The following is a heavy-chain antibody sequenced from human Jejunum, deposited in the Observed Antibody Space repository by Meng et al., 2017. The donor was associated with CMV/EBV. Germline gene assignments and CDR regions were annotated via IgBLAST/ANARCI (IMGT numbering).Heavy chain of an antibody. D-gene: IGHD6-19*01. CDR3: ARDPSNTSGRYAYFDY. CDR1: GYTFTHHG. CDR2: ISCYNGDT. J-gene: IGHJ4*02. V-gene: IGHV1-18*01. Sequence: QLQLMQPGAEVKKPGASVRASCKASGYTFTHHGISWIRQAPGQGLEWMGWISCYNGDTNYAQKFQGRVTMTTDTSTSTAYMDLRSLRSDDTAVYYCARDPSNTSGRYAYFDYWGQGTLVTVS.